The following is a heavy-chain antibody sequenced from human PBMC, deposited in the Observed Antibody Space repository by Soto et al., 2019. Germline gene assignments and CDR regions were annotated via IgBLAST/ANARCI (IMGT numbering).Heavy chain of an antibody. Sequence: QVQLQESGPGLVKPSETLSLTCTVSGGAINSFYWNWIRQPPGKGLEWIGFIYYSGNTNYNPSLKSRVTISVDTSKNQFSLKLSSVTAADTAVYYCARGWAAAGKGWLDPWGQGTLVTVSS. CDR3: ARGWAAAGKGWLDP. CDR1: GGAINSFY. J-gene: IGHJ5*02. V-gene: IGHV4-59*01. D-gene: IGHD6-13*01. CDR2: IYYSGNT.